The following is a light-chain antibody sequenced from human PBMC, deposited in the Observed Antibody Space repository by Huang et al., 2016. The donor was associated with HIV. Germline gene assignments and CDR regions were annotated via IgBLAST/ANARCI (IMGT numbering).Light chain of an antibody. CDR2: KAS. CDR1: QSISSW. V-gene: IGKV1-5*03. J-gene: IGKJ2*01. CDR3: QQYNSHLYT. Sequence: DIQMTQSPSTLSASVGDRVTITCRASQSISSWLAWYQQKPGKAPKLLIYKASSLESGVPSRFSGSGSGTEFTPTISSLQPDDFATYYCQQYNSHLYTFGQGTKLEIK.